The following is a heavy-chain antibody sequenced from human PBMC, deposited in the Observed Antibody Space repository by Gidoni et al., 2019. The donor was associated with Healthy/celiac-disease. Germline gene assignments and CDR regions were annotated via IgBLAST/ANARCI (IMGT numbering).Heavy chain of an antibody. V-gene: IGHV3-20*04. J-gene: IGHJ4*02. Sequence: EVQLVESGGGVVRPGGSLRLSCAASGFTFDAYGMSWVRQAPGKGLEWGSGINWNGGSTGYADSVKGRFTISRDNAKNSLYLQMNSLRAEDTALYYCAREMGIAVAGRPFDYWGQGTLVTVSS. CDR1: GFTFDAYG. D-gene: IGHD6-19*01. CDR3: AREMGIAVAGRPFDY. CDR2: INWNGGST.